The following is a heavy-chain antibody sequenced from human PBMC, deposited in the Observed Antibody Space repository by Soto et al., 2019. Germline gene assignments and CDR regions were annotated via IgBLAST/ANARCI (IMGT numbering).Heavy chain of an antibody. CDR2: IGGSGGST. CDR1: GFIFDSFA. Sequence: EVQLVESGGGLVQPGGSLRLSCAASGFIFDSFALSWVRQAPGKGLEWVSGIGGSGGSTYYADSVKGRFTISRDNSKNTLYLQMSSLSAQDTAIYYCANSRALWFGEGGWFVPGAQGTLFTVSS. V-gene: IGHV3-23*04. D-gene: IGHD3-10*01. CDR3: ANSRALWFGEGGWFVP. J-gene: IGHJ5*02.